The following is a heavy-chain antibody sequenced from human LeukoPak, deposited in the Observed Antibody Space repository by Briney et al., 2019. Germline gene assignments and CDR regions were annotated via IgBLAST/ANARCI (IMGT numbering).Heavy chain of an antibody. CDR2: IYHSGSS. Sequence: PSGTLSLTCAVSGASITSSNWWSWVRQPPGKGLEWIGEIYHSGSSNYNPSLESRVTISVDKSKNQSSLNLTSVTAADTAVYYCARDIQWLRGGVYYLDDWGQGTLVTVSS. CDR3: ARDIQWLRGGVYYLDD. D-gene: IGHD5-12*01. CDR1: GASITSSNW. V-gene: IGHV4-4*02. J-gene: IGHJ4*02.